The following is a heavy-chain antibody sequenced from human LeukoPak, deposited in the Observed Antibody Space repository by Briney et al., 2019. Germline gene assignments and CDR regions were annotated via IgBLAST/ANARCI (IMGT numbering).Heavy chain of an antibody. J-gene: IGHJ5*02. V-gene: IGHV1-18*04. CDR3: ARRHVDHGADH. Sequence: ASVKVSCKASGYTFTSHGITWVRQAPGQGLEWMGWISTYNVNTNYAQKLQGRVTMTTDTSTSTAYMELRSLRSDDTAVYYCARRHVDHGADHWGQGTLVTVSS. CDR2: ISTYNVNT. D-gene: IGHD4/OR15-4a*01. CDR1: GYTFTSHG.